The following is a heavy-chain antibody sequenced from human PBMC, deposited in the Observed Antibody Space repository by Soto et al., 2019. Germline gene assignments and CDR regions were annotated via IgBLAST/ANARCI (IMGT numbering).Heavy chain of an antibody. Sequence: EASVKVSCKASGGTFSSYAISWVRQAPGQGLERMGGIIPIFGTANYAQKFQGRVTITADESTSTAYMDLSSLRSEDTAVYYCAITYYYDSSGYYYAFDIWGQGTMVTVSS. CDR3: AITYYYDSSGYYYAFDI. V-gene: IGHV1-69*13. CDR1: GGTFSSYA. J-gene: IGHJ3*02. CDR2: IIPIFGTA. D-gene: IGHD3-22*01.